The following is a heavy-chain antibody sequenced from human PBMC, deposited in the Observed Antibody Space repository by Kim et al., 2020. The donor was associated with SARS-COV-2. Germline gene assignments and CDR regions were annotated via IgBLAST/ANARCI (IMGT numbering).Heavy chain of an antibody. CDR3: VEGTGFILPTDSTYNLDV. J-gene: IGHJ6*02. CDR2: FYGGADAT. CDR1: GFTFWGYT. D-gene: IGHD1-26*01. Sequence: GGSLRLSCAASGFTFWGYTMNWVRQAPGKGLEWVSLFYGGADATRYTDSVKGRFTISRDNSKSTLYLQMTTLRVEDTAVNYCVEGTGFILPTDSTYNLDVWGQGTTVTVSS. V-gene: IGHV3-23*03.